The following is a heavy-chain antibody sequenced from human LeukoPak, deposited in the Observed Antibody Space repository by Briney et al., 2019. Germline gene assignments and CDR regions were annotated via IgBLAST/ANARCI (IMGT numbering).Heavy chain of an antibody. D-gene: IGHD6-13*01. J-gene: IGHJ4*01. CDR3: ARDGTAAGLYFDL. Sequence: GGSLRLSCEVSGLTFTDYWMNWVRQAPGKGPEWVASIRQDGSEKTYVDSVKGRFTISRDNTKNSLSLQLNGLRAEDTAVYYCARDGTAAGLYFDLWGQGTLVTVSS. CDR1: GLTFTDYW. CDR2: IRQDGSEK. V-gene: IGHV3-7*01.